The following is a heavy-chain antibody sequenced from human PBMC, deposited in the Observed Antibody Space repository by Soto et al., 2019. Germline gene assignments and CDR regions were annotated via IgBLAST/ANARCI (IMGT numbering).Heavy chain of an antibody. Sequence: EVQLLESGGGLVQPGGSLRLSCAASGFTFSSYAMSWVRQAPGKGLEWVSAISGSGGSTYYADSVKGRFTISRDNSKNPLYRQMNSLRAEDTAVYYCAKDRPSIAARPRFWFYPWCEGTLVIFSS. CDR2: ISGSGGST. J-gene: IGHJ5*02. CDR1: GFTFSSYA. V-gene: IGHV3-23*01. D-gene: IGHD6-6*01. CDR3: AKDRPSIAARPRFWFYP.